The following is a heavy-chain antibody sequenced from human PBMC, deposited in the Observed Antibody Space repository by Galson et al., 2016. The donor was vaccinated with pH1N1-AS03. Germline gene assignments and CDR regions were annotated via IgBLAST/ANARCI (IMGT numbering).Heavy chain of an antibody. J-gene: IGHJ4*02. Sequence: CAASGFPFSGYSMNWVRQAPGKGLEWVSFISTTSSSIYYADSVKGRFTISRDNAKNSLFLQMNSLRDEDTAVYYCARDGPPQGISVAGSFDFGGQGTLVTVSS. D-gene: IGHD6-19*01. CDR1: GFPFSGYS. CDR2: ISTTSSSI. CDR3: ARDGPPQGISVAGSFDF. V-gene: IGHV3-21*01.